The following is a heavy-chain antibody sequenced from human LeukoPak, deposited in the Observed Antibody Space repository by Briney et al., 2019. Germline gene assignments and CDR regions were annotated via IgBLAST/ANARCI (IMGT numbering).Heavy chain of an antibody. CDR3: ARQKYYYYGMDV. J-gene: IGHJ6*02. V-gene: IGHV4-59*08. CDR2: IYYSGST. Sequence: SETLSLTCTVSGGSISSYYWSWIRQPPGKGLEWIGYIYYSGSTNYNPSLKSRVTISVDTSKNQLSLKLSSVTAADTAVYYCARQKYYYYGMDVWGQGTTVTVSS. CDR1: GGSISSYY.